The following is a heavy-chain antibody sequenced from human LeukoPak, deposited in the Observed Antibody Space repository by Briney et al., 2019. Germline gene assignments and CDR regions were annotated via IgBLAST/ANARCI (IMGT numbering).Heavy chain of an antibody. J-gene: IGHJ4*02. CDR3: ARVPLRFLERFDY. D-gene: IGHD3-3*01. V-gene: IGHV4-34*01. CDR1: GGSVSGYY. Sequence: PSETLSLTCAVYGGSVSGYYWSWIRQPPEKGLEWIGEISHRGRTHYTPSLQSRVTMSVDTSKNQFALNLNSVTAADTAVYYCARVPLRFLERFDYWGQGILVTVSS. CDR2: ISHRGRT.